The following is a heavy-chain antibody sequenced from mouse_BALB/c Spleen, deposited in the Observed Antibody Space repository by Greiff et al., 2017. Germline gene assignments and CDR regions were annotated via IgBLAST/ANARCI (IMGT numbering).Heavy chain of an antibody. Sequence: EVKLVESGGDLVKPGGSLKLSCAASGFTFSSYGMSWVRQTPDKRLEWVATISSGGSYTYYPDSVKGRFTISRDNAKNTLYLQMSSLKSEDTAMYYCARRGYGGFYAMDYWGQGTSVTVSS. D-gene: IGHD1-2*01. CDR1: GFTFSSYG. CDR3: ARRGYGGFYAMDY. V-gene: IGHV5-6*02. J-gene: IGHJ4*01. CDR2: ISSGGSYT.